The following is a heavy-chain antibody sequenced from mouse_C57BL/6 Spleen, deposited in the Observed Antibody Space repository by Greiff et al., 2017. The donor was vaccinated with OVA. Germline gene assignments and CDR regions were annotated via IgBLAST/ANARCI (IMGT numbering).Heavy chain of an antibody. CDR2: ISSGGDYI. CDR3: TRDPDGYSPFAY. Sequence: EVQVVESGEGLVKPGGSLKLSCAASGFTFSSYAMSWVRQTPEKRLEWVAYISSGGDYIYYADTVKGRFTISRDNARNTLYLQMSSLKSEDTAMYYCTRDPDGYSPFAYWGQGTLVTVSA. D-gene: IGHD2-3*01. J-gene: IGHJ3*01. V-gene: IGHV5-9-1*02. CDR1: GFTFSSYA.